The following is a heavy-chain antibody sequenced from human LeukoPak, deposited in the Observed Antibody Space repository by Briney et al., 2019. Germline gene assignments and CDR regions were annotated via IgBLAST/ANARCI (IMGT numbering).Heavy chain of an antibody. CDR3: AREPPESYYFDY. J-gene: IGHJ4*02. D-gene: IGHD2/OR15-2a*01. Sequence: GASVKFSCKTSGYIFINHYIHWVRQARGQGPEWMGIIRPSSGRADYTQKFQGRVTMTRDMSTTTVYMELTTLGSDDTAVYFCAREPPESYYFDYWGQGTLVTVSS. CDR1: GYIFINHY. CDR2: IRPSSGRA. V-gene: IGHV1-46*01.